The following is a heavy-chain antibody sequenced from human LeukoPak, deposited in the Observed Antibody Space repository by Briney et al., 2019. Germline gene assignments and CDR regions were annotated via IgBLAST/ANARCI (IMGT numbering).Heavy chain of an antibody. J-gene: IGHJ4*02. Sequence: GGSLRLSCAASGFTFSSYVMQWVRQAPGEGLEWVALISYDGTNKNYADSVKGRFTISRDNSKDTLYLQMNSLRAEDTAVYYCARDLTGIGYWGQGTLVTVSS. CDR3: ARDLTGIGY. D-gene: IGHD1-20*01. CDR1: GFTFSSYV. CDR2: ISYDGTNK. V-gene: IGHV3-30-3*01.